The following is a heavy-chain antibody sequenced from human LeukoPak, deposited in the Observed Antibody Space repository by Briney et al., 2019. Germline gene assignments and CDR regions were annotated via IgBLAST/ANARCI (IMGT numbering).Heavy chain of an antibody. CDR2: IYYSGST. CDR3: ARENSYYDSSGYYYGSGYFDY. V-gene: IGHV4-39*07. CDR1: GGSISSSSYY. J-gene: IGHJ4*02. D-gene: IGHD3-22*01. Sequence: SETLSLTCTVSGGSISSSSYYWGWIRQPPGKGLEWIGSIYYSGSTNYNPSLQSRVTISVDTSKSQFSLRLSSVTAADTAMYYCARENSYYDSSGYYYGSGYFDYWGQGTLVTVSS.